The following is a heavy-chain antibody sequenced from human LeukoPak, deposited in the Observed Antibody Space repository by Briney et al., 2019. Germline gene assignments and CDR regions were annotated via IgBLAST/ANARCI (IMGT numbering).Heavy chain of an antibody. V-gene: IGHV4-4*07. CDR3: ARGPGGSSSSDFDY. Sequence: SETLSLTCTVSGGSITSYYWSWIRQPAGKGLEWIGRIYTSGSTNYNPSLKSRVTISVDTSKNQFSLKLSSVTAADTAVYYCARGPGGSSSSDFDYWGQGTLVTVSS. J-gene: IGHJ4*02. D-gene: IGHD6-6*01. CDR2: IYTSGST. CDR1: GGSITSYY.